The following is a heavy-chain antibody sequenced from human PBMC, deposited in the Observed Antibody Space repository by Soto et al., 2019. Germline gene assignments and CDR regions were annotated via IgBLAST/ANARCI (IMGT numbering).Heavy chain of an antibody. CDR2: ISSSGSTI. Sequence: QVQLVESGGGLVKPGGSLRLSCAASGFTFSDYYMSWIRQAPGKGLEWVSYISSSGSTIYNADSVKGRFNISRDNAKNSLYLQMNSLRAEDTAVYYCTRRCPDNWYFDLWGRGTLVTVSS. V-gene: IGHV3-11*01. CDR3: TRRCPDNWYFDL. D-gene: IGHD2-8*01. CDR1: GFTFSDYY. J-gene: IGHJ2*01.